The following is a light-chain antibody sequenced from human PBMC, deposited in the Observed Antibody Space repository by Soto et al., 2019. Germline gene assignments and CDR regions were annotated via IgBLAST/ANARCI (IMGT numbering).Light chain of an antibody. Sequence: EIVLTQSPGTLSLSPGQRATLSCRASQSISSGYLAWYQQKPGQAPRLLVFEASNRATGIPDRFSGSGSGTDFTLTISRLEPEDFAVYYCQQYGSSPPVTFGQGTRLEIK. CDR2: EAS. V-gene: IGKV3-20*01. J-gene: IGKJ5*01. CDR1: QSISSGY. CDR3: QQYGSSPPVT.